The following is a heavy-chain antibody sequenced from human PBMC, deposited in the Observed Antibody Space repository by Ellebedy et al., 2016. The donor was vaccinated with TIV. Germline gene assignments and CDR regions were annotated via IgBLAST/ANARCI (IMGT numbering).Heavy chain of an antibody. CDR1: GLTLSRYS. Sequence: GESLKISCSASGLTLSRYSMSWVRQAPGKGLEWVSYISYSSSNKYYADSVQGRFAISRDNADKSLYLQMDSLRAEDTAVYYCAISTTMIFFEYWGQGTLVTVSS. V-gene: IGHV3-48*04. CDR3: AISTTMIFFEY. D-gene: IGHD3-22*01. J-gene: IGHJ4*02. CDR2: ISYSSSNK.